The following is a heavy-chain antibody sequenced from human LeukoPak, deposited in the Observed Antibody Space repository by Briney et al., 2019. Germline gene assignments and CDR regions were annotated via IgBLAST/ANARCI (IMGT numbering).Heavy chain of an antibody. D-gene: IGHD7-27*01. CDR3: AKDGGLWVSAHWGDS. Sequence: PGRSLTPAFAASGFTFSSSTMRWVRQAPGKGREWVSTITTKDGKTYYAGAMKGRFTVSRDNSKNTLFLQMNSLRAEDTAVYYCAKDGGLWVSAHWGDSWGRGTLVTVSS. CDR1: GFTFSSST. J-gene: IGHJ4*02. V-gene: IGHV3-23*01. CDR2: ITTKDGKT.